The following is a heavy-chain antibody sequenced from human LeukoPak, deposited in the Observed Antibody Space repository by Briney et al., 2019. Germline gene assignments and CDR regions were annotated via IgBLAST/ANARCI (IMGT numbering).Heavy chain of an antibody. V-gene: IGHV3-74*01. CDR2: INSVGSST. Sequence: GGSLRLSCAASGFTFNIYWMHWVRQAPGKGLVWVSRINSVGSSTSYADSVKGRFTISRDNAKNSLYLQMNSLRAEDTAVYYCARAANTAAGTPTLAIDYWGQGTLVTVSS. J-gene: IGHJ4*02. CDR1: GFTFNIYW. D-gene: IGHD6-13*01. CDR3: ARAANTAAGTPTLAIDY.